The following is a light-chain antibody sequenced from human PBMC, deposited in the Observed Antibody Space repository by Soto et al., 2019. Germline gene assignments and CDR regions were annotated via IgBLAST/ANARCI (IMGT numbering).Light chain of an antibody. J-gene: IGLJ2*01. CDR2: GNN. V-gene: IGLV1-40*01. CDR1: SSNIGAGYD. CDR3: QSYDSSLTKGV. Sequence: QSVLTQPPSVSGAPGQTITISCTGSSSNIGAGYDVHWYQQLPGRAPKLLIYGNNNRPSGVPDRFSGSKSGASVSLAITGLRGEDEADYHCQSYDSSLTKGVFGGGTKLTVL.